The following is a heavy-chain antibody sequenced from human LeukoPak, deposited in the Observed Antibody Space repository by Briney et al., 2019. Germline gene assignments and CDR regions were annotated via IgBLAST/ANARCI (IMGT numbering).Heavy chain of an antibody. J-gene: IGHJ4*02. CDR3: ARVTYYDFWSGYPGGGYYFDY. V-gene: IGHV1-18*01. D-gene: IGHD3-3*01. CDR2: ISAYNGNT. CDR1: GYTFTSYG. Sequence: ASVKVSCKASGYTFTSYGISWVRQAPGQGLEWMGWISAYNGNTNYAQKLQGRVTMTTDTSTSTAYMELRSLRSVDTAVYYCARVTYYDFWSGYPGGGYYFDYWGRGTLVTVSS.